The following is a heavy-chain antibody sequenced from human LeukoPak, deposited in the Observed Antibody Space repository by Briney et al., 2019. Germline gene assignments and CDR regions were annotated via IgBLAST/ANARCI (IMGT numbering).Heavy chain of an antibody. J-gene: IGHJ4*02. V-gene: IGHV4-34*01. CDR3: ARVGNWNYVDY. CDR2: INHSGST. D-gene: IGHD1-20*01. Sequence: SETLSLTCAVYGGSFSGYYWSWIRQPPGKGLEWIGEINHSGSTNYNPSLKSRVTISVDTSKNQFSLKLSSVIAADTAVYYCARVGNWNYVDYWGQGTLVTVSS. CDR1: GGSFSGYY.